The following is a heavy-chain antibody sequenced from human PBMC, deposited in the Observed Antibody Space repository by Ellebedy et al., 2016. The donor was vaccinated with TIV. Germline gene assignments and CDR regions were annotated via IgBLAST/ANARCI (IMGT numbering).Heavy chain of an antibody. D-gene: IGHD1-26*01. Sequence: SETLSLTXTVSGGSISSSSYYWGWIRQPPGKGLEWIGSIYYSGSTYYNPSLKSRVTISVDTSKNQFSLKLSSVTAADTAVYYCARLPGARIVGAKGFDYWGQGTLVTVSS. CDR1: GGSISSSSYY. CDR3: ARLPGARIVGAKGFDY. V-gene: IGHV4-39*01. J-gene: IGHJ4*02. CDR2: IYYSGST.